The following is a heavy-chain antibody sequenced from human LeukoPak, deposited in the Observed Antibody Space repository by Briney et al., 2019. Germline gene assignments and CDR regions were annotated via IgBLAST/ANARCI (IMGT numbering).Heavy chain of an antibody. Sequence: GASVKVSCKASGYSFTNYGISWMRQAPGQGLEWMAWISAYNGDTNSAQTLQDRVTMTTDTSTSTAYMELRSLRSDDTAVYYCARVPIKGHSTSWGLFDYWGQGTLVTVSS. CDR2: ISAYNGDT. CDR1: GYSFTNYG. CDR3: ARVPIKGHSTSWGLFDY. V-gene: IGHV1-18*01. D-gene: IGHD6-13*01. J-gene: IGHJ4*02.